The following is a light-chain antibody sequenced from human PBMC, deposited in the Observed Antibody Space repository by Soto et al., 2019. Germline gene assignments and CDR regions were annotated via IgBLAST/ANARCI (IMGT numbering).Light chain of an antibody. CDR1: QSVISSY. J-gene: IGKJ1*01. Sequence: EIVLTQSPGTLSLSPGEPVTLSCRASQSVISSYVAWYQQKPGQAPRLLIYGASSRATGIPDRFSGSGSGTDLTLTISSLEPEDFEVYYCEQYGSPPQTFGQGTKVDIK. V-gene: IGKV3-20*01. CDR2: GAS. CDR3: EQYGSPPQT.